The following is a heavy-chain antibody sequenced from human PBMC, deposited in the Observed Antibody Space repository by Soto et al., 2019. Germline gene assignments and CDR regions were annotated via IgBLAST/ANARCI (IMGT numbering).Heavy chain of an antibody. J-gene: IGHJ4*02. V-gene: IGHV3-33*01. CDR3: ARVNESYSGRIRLYFFDL. CDR2: IWYDGSNE. CDR1: GFSFMRQG. Sequence: QVQLVESGGGVVQPGRSLRLSCAASGFSFMRQGMSWVRQAPGQGLEWVSIIWYDGSNEYYGDSVKGRFTISIDSYKNTLYLQMNSLRAEDTAVYYCARVNESYSGRIRLYFFDLWGQGALVTVSS. D-gene: IGHD3-10*01.